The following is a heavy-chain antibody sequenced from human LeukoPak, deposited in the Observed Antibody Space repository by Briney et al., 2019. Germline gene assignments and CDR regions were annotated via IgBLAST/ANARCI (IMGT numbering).Heavy chain of an antibody. D-gene: IGHD3-10*01. V-gene: IGHV1-69*04. CDR2: IIPIFGIA. J-gene: IGHJ6*02. CDR3: ARRPGRGYGMDV. Sequence: SVKVSCKASGGTFSSYAISWVRQAPGQGLEWMGRIIPIFGIANYAQKFQGRVTITADKSTSTAYMELSSLRSEDTAVYYCARRPGRGYGMDVWGQGTTVTVSS. CDR1: GGTFSSYA.